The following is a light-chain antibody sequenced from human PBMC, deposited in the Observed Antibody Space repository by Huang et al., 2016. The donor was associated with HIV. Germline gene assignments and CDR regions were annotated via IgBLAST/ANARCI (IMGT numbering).Light chain of an antibody. J-gene: IGKJ4*01. CDR3: QQRSSWPRVT. CDR2: DAS. V-gene: IGKV3-11*01. CDR1: QSVSRF. Sequence: EIVFTQSPATLSLSPGERATLSCSASQSVSRFLAWYQQKAGQAPRLLIYDASNRAIDSPARFSGSGSGTEVTLTSSSLGPEDFAVCYCQQRSSWPRVTFGGGTKVELK.